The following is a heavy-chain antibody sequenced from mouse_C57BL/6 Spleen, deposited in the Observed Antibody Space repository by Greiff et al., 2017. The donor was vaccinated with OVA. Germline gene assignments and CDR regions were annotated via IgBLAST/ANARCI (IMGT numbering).Heavy chain of an antibody. CDR1: GFTFSSYA. V-gene: IGHV5-9-1*02. CDR3: TRASTEDAMDY. Sequence: EVKLVESGEGLVKPGGSLKLSCAASGFTFSSYAMSWVRQTPEKRLEWVAYISSGGDYIYYADTVKGRFTISRDNARNTQYLQMSRLKSEDTAMYYCTRASTEDAMDYWGQGTSVTVSS. D-gene: IGHD1-1*01. CDR2: ISSGGDYI. J-gene: IGHJ4*01.